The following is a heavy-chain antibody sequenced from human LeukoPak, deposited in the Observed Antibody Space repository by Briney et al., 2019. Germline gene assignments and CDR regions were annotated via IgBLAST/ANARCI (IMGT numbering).Heavy chain of an antibody. CDR2: VFRLQTVRT. CDR1: GGSINSYY. V-gene: IGHV4-59*04. D-gene: IGHD2-8*01. J-gene: IGHJ4*02. Sequence: PSETLSLTCSVSGGSINSYYWSWIRQPPGKGLEWIATVFRLQTVRTFYNPSLESRVTMSLDPSQNQFSLNLTSVTAADTALYFCARVLHAPYLIDSWGQGTLVTVSS. CDR3: ARVLHAPYLIDS.